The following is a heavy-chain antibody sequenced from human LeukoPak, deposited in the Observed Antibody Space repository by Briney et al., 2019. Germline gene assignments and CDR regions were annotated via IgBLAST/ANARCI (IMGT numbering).Heavy chain of an antibody. CDR3: AKDTTAWWYHRAYMDV. CDR2: ISGSGDTT. Sequence: GGSLRLSCAASGFTFSSYAMSWVRQAPGGGLEWVSAISGSGDTTYHADSVKSRFTISRDNSENRLSLQMDSLRAEDTAVYFCAKDTTAWWYHRAYMDVWGKGTTVTVSS. V-gene: IGHV3-23*01. D-gene: IGHD2-15*01. CDR1: GFTFSSYA. J-gene: IGHJ6*03.